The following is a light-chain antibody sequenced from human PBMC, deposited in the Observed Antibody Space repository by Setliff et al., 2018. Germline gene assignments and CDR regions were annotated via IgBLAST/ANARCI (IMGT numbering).Light chain of an antibody. J-gene: IGLJ1*01. CDR1: SNDVWGHNY. Sequence: SALTQPHSASGSPGQSVTISCTGTSNDVWGHNYVSWYQQHPGKAPQLIIYDVTKRPSGVPDRFSGSKSGNTASLTISGLQAEDEADYYCSSYTSSSTDVFGTGTKGTVL. CDR2: DVT. CDR3: SSYTSSSTDV. V-gene: IGLV2-8*01.